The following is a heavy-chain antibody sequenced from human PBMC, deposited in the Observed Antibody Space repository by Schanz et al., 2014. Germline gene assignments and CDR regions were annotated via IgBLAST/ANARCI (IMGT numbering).Heavy chain of an antibody. CDR2: INPDGSGK. Sequence: DVQLVESGGGLVQSGGSLRLSCAASGFNFGDYYMTWVRQAPGKGLESVAKINPDGSGKYYVVSVEGRFTISRDNAKKSLDLHMNSLTAEDTAVYYCAKEVGDGGNTGLDYWGQGALVTVSS. V-gene: IGHV3-7*01. CDR1: GFNFGDYY. J-gene: IGHJ4*02. D-gene: IGHD2-15*01. CDR3: AKEVGDGGNTGLDY.